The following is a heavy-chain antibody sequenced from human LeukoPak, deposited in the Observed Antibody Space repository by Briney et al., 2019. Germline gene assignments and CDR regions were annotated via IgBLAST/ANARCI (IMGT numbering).Heavy chain of an antibody. CDR3: XRSXYXGAXTCYSDYFDX. D-gene: IGHD2-15*01. V-gene: IGHV3-72*01. CDR2: VRNKANGYRT. CDR1: GFTLSDHY. J-gene: IGHJ4*02. Sequence: GGSLRLSCAASGFTLSDHYMDWVRQAPGKGLEWVGRVRNKANGYRTEYAASVKGRFTVSGDASKSSLYLQMNSLKTEDTAVYYXXRSXYXGAXTCYSDYFDXWGQGTXXTVSS.